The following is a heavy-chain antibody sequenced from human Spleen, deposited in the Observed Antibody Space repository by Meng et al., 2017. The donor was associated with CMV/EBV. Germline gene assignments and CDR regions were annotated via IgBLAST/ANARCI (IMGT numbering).Heavy chain of an antibody. Sequence: GESLKISCAASGFTFSSYGMHWVRQAPGKGLEWVAFIRYDGSNKYYADSVKGRFTISRDNSKNTLYLQMNSLRAEDTAVYYCAKERAYCSSTSCAYGMDVWGQGTMVTVSS. CDR1: GFTFSSYG. CDR2: IRYDGSNK. D-gene: IGHD2-2*01. J-gene: IGHJ6*02. CDR3: AKERAYCSSTSCAYGMDV. V-gene: IGHV3-30*02.